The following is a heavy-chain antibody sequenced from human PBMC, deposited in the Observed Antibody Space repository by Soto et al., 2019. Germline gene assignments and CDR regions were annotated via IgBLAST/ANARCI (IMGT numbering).Heavy chain of an antibody. CDR3: ARGATKGFWSGYYSYYYYGMEV. V-gene: IGHV4-59*01. CDR1: GGSISSYY. D-gene: IGHD3-3*01. CDR2: IYYSGST. Sequence: SETLSLTCTVSGGSISSYYWSWIRQPPGKGLEWIGYIYYSGSTNYNPSLKSRVTISVDTSKNQFSLKLSSVTAADTAVYYCARGATKGFWSGYYSYYYYGMEVWGQGTTVTVSS. J-gene: IGHJ6*02.